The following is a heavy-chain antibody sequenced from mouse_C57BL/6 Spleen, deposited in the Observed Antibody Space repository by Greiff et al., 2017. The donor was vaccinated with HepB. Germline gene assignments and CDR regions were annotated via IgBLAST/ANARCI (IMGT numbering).Heavy chain of an antibody. CDR1: GYAFSSSW. CDR3: ARGYERTTRGYAMDY. D-gene: IGHD2-3*01. Sequence: VQLQQSGPELVKPGASVKISCKASGYAFSSSWMNWVKQRPGKGLEWIGRIYPGDGDTNYNGKFKGKATLTAAKSSSTAYMQLSSLTSADSAVYICARGYERTTRGYAMDYWGQGTSVTVSS. CDR2: IYPGDGDT. J-gene: IGHJ4*01. V-gene: IGHV1-82*01.